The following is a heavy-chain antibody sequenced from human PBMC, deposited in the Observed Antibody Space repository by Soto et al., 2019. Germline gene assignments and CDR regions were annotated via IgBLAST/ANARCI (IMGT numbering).Heavy chain of an antibody. V-gene: IGHV4-31*03. Sequence: SETLSLTCTVSGDAIYIGGYYWTWIRQHPGKGLEWIGYIYHTGKTYYNPSLESRVTMSVDTSKNQFSLKLASVTAADTAVYYCARDGSSTASWIDPWGQGTLVTVSS. CDR2: IYHTGKT. CDR1: GDAIYIGGYY. CDR3: ARDGSSTASWIDP. D-gene: IGHD2-2*01. J-gene: IGHJ5*02.